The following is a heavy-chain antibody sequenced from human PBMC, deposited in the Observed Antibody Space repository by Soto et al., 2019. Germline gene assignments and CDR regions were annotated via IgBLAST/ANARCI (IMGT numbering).Heavy chain of an antibody. CDR1: GFTFSNYG. D-gene: IGHD3-10*01. V-gene: IGHV3-33*01. Sequence: ESGGGVVQPGRSLRLSCAASGFTFSNYGMHWVRQAPGKGLEWVAIIWYDGSNKYYADSVKGRFTISRDNSKNTLYLQMNSLRAEDTAVYYCASVGSGSYYPDYWGQGTLVTVSS. CDR3: ASVGSGSYYPDY. CDR2: IWYDGSNK. J-gene: IGHJ4*02.